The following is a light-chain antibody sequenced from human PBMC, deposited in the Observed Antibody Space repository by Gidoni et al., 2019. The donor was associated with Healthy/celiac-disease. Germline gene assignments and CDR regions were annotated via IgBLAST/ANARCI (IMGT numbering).Light chain of an antibody. V-gene: IGLV3-21*04. Sequence: SYVLTQPPSVSVAPGKTARITCGGNNSGSKSVHWYQQKPGQAPVLVIYYDSDRPSGIPERFSGSNSGNTATLTISRVEAGDEADYYCQVWDSSSDQPYVFGTGTKVTVL. CDR3: QVWDSSSDQPYV. CDR1: NSGSKS. J-gene: IGLJ1*01. CDR2: YDS.